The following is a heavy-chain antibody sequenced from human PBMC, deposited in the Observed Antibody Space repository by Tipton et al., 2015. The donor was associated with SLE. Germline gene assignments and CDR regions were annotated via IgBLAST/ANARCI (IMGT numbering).Heavy chain of an antibody. J-gene: IGHJ6*03. CDR2: IYYSGST. CDR3: AIESRYMDV. CDR1: GGSISSSSYY. D-gene: IGHD3-16*02. V-gene: IGHV4-39*07. Sequence: TLSLTCTVSGGSISSSSYYWGWIRQPPGKGLEWIGSIYYSGSTYYNPSLKSRVTISVDTSKNQFSLKLSSVTAADTAVYYCAIESRYMDVWGKGTTVTVSS.